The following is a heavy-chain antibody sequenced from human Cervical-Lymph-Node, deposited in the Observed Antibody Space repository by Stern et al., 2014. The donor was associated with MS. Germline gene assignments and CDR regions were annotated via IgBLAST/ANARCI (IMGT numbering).Heavy chain of an antibody. V-gene: IGHV1-2*02. J-gene: IGHJ4*02. CDR2: INPSSGDT. CDR1: GYSFTAYY. Sequence: VQLVESGTEVKKPGTSVKVSCRTSGYSFTAYYLHWVRPAPGQGLEWMGWINPSSGDTNLAQKFQGRTTMTRDTSITTAYLVLSRLSLDDTAVYYCAKSTTITPLDYWGQGSLIIVSS. CDR3: AKSTTITPLDY. D-gene: IGHD4-17*01.